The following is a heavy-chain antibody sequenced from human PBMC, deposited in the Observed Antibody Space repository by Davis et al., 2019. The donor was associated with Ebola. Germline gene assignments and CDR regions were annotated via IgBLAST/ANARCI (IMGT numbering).Heavy chain of an antibody. Sequence: ASVKVSCKASGYTFTGYYMHWVRQAPGQGLEWMGWINPNSGGTNYAQKFQGRVTMTRDTSISTAYMELSRLRSDDTAVYYCARVSRGYDFWSGYGMDVWGQGTTVTVSS. J-gene: IGHJ6*02. CDR1: GYTFTGYY. D-gene: IGHD3-3*01. CDR3: ARVSRGYDFWSGYGMDV. CDR2: INPNSGGT. V-gene: IGHV1-2*02.